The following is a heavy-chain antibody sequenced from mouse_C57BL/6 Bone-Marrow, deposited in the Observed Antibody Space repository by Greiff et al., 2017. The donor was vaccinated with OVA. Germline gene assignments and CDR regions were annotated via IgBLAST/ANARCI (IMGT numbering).Heavy chain of an antibody. J-gene: IGHJ3*01. CDR2: ISSGSSTL. CDR1: GFTFSDYG. Sequence: EVMLVESGGGLVKPGGSLKLSCAASGFTFSDYGMHWVRQAPEKGLEWVAYISSGSSTLYYADTVKGRFTISRDNAKNTLFLQMTSLRSEDTAMDYCARHDGYYGFAYWGQGTLVTVSA. D-gene: IGHD2-3*01. CDR3: ARHDGYYGFAY. V-gene: IGHV5-17*01.